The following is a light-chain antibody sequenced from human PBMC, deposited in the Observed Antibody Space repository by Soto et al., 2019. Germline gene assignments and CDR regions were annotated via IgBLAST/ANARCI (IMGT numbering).Light chain of an antibody. CDR2: AAS. CDR1: ESISRH. CDR3: QQYNSYSPLT. V-gene: IGKV1-39*01. Sequence: DIQMTQSPSSLSASVGDRVTITCRASESISRHLNWYQQKPGKAPKILIYAASSLQNGVPSRFRGSGSGTEFTLTISSLQPDDFATYYCQQYNSYSPLTFGGGTKVEIQ. J-gene: IGKJ4*01.